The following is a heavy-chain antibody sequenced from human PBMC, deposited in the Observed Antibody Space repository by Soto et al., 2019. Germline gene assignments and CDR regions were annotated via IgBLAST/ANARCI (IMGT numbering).Heavy chain of an antibody. CDR3: ARINRMATIINWLDP. Sequence: SETLSLTCTVSGGSISSSSYYWGWIRQPPGKGLEWIGSIYYSGSTYYNPSLKSRVTISVDTSKNQFSLKLSSVTAADTAVYYCARINRMATIINWLDPWGQGTLVTVSS. D-gene: IGHD5-12*01. V-gene: IGHV4-39*01. CDR2: IYYSGST. CDR1: GGSISSSSYY. J-gene: IGHJ5*02.